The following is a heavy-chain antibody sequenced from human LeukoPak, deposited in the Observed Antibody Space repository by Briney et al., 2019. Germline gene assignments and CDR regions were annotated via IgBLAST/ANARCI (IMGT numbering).Heavy chain of an antibody. Sequence: SETLSLTCTVSGGSISSSSYYWGWIRQPPGKGLELIGSIYYSGSTDYNPSLKSRVTISVDTSKNQFSLKLSSVTAADTAVYYCASGPGGYYYMDVWGKGTTVTVSS. J-gene: IGHJ6*03. V-gene: IGHV4-39*01. CDR3: ASGPGGYYYMDV. CDR2: IYYSGST. CDR1: GGSISSSSYY. D-gene: IGHD3-10*01.